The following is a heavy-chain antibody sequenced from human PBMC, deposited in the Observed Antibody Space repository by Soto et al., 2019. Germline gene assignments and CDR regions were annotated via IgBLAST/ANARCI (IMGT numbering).Heavy chain of an antibody. Sequence: GGSLRLSCAASGFTFSDYNMNCVRQDPGKGLEWVSCIDGDSSPIYYADSVKGRFTTSRDNAKNSLYLQMNSLRAEDTALYYCARGLGSSWFFLWGQGTLVTVPS. CDR1: GFTFSDYN. D-gene: IGHD6-13*01. J-gene: IGHJ5*02. V-gene: IGHV3-48*01. CDR2: IDGDSSPI. CDR3: ARGLGSSWFFL.